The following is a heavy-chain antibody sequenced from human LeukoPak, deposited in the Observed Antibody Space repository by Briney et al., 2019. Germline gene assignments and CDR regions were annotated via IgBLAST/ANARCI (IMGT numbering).Heavy chain of an antibody. V-gene: IGHV3-74*03. CDR1: GFSFSTTW. J-gene: IGHJ4*02. CDR3: AKSRGVAGFDY. D-gene: IGHD6-19*01. CDR2: ITSDGTII. Sequence: PGGSLRLSCAASGFSFSTTWMHWVRQPPGQGLVWVARITSDGTIISYAESVKGRFAISRDNSKNTLYLQMNSLRAEDTAVYYCAKSRGVAGFDYWGQGTLVTVSS.